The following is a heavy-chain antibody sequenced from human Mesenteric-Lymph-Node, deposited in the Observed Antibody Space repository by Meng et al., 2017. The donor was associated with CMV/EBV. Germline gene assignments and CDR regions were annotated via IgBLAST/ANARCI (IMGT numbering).Heavy chain of an antibody. Sequence: GESLKISCQGSGYNFNRYWIGWVRQTPGKGLEWMGIIYPGGSETRYSPSFLGQVTISADKSINTAYMQWSSLKASDTAMYYCARQTYYYDNFDAFDMWGQGTMVTVSS. CDR1: GYNFNRYW. J-gene: IGHJ3*02. D-gene: IGHD3-22*01. V-gene: IGHV5-51*01. CDR3: ARQTYYYDNFDAFDM. CDR2: IYPGGSET.